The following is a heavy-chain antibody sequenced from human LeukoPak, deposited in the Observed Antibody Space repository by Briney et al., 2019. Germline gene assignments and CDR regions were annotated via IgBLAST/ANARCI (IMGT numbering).Heavy chain of an antibody. D-gene: IGHD3-10*01. J-gene: IGHJ4*02. CDR2: IKQGGSEK. CDR3: ARARGFFDY. V-gene: IGHV3-7*01. Sequence: PGGSLRLSCAASGFTFSSYWMSWGRQAPGKGLEWVANIKQGGSEKYYVDSVKGRFTISRDNAENSLYLQMNSLRAEDTAVYYCARARGFFDYWGQGTLVTVTS. CDR1: GFTFSSYW.